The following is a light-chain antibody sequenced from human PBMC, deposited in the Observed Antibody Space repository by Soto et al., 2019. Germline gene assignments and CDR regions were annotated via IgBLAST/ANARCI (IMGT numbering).Light chain of an antibody. V-gene: IGKV1-5*03. Sequence: GDTVNITCRASQRVSTWLAWYQQKPGKAPNVMIYNASTLQIGVPSRFSASGSGTEFTLTISSLQPDDFATYYCQQYNSYVYSFGRGTKLES. J-gene: IGKJ2*03. CDR2: NAS. CDR1: QRVSTW. CDR3: QQYNSYVYS.